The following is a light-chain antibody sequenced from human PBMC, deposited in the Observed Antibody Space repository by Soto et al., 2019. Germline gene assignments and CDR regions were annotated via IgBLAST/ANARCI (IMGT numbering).Light chain of an antibody. Sequence: QSVLTQPASVSGSPGQSITISCTGTSTDPATYDLVSWYQQHPGKAPQLKIYEVAKRPSGVSARFSGSQSGDTASLTISGLQAADEAYYYCCSRLFGGGTKLTVL. J-gene: IGLJ2*01. V-gene: IGLV2-23*02. CDR1: STDPATYDL. CDR3: CSRL. CDR2: EVA.